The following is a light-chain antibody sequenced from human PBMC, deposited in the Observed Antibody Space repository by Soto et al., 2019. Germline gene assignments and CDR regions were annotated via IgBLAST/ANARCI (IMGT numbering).Light chain of an antibody. V-gene: IGLV2-23*02. CDR3: CSSGGSPTYV. CDR1: SSNVGSYKL. J-gene: IGLJ1*01. CDR2: EVN. Sequence: QSALTQPASVSGSPGQSITISCTGTSSNVGSYKLVSWYQQHPGKAPNLMIFEVNTRPSGVSNRFSGSKSGNTASLTISGLKVEDEADYYCCSSGGSPTYVFGTGTKV.